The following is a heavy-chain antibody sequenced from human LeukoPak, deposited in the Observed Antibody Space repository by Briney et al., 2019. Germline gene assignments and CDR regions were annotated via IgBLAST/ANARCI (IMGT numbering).Heavy chain of an antibody. Sequence: SQTLSLTCTVSGGSISSGGYYWSWIRQHPGEGLEWIGYIYYSGSTYYNPSLKSRVTISVDASKNQFSLKLSSVTAADTAVYYCARELRWKTYFDYWGQGTLVTVSS. CDR3: ARELRWKTYFDY. V-gene: IGHV4-31*03. CDR1: GGSISSGGYY. J-gene: IGHJ4*02. CDR2: IYYSGST. D-gene: IGHD4-23*01.